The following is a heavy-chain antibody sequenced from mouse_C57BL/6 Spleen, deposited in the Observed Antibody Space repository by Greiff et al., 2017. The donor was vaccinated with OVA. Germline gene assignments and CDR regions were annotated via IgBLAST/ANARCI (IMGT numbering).Heavy chain of an antibody. CDR3: VRQGGYYYGAMDY. CDR1: GFSFNTYA. Sequence: EVKLMESGGGLVQPKGSLKLSCAASGFSFNTYAMNWVRQAPGKGLEWVARIRSKSNNYATYYADSVKDRFTISRDDSESMLYLQMNNLKTEDTAMYYCVRQGGYYYGAMDYWGQGTSVTVSS. D-gene: IGHD1-1*01. J-gene: IGHJ4*01. CDR2: IRSKSNNYAT. V-gene: IGHV10-1*01.